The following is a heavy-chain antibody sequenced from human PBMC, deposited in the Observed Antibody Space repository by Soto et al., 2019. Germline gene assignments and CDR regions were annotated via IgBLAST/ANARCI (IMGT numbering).Heavy chain of an antibody. J-gene: IGHJ6*02. CDR1: GFTFSSYW. V-gene: IGHV3-7*01. CDR3: ARDVRKLKSSGWYYYGMDV. D-gene: IGHD6-19*01. CDR2: IKQDGSEK. Sequence: GGSLRLSCAASGFTFSSYWMSWVRQAPGKGLEWVANIKQDGSEKYYVDSVKGRFTISRDNAKNSLYLQMNSLRAEDTAVYYCARDVRKLKSSGWYYYGMDVWGQGTTVTVSS.